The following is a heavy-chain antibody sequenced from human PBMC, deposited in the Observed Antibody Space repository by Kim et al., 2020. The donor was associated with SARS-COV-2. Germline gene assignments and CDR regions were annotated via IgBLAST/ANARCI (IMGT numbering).Heavy chain of an antibody. CDR1: GFTFSSYA. V-gene: IGHV3-23*01. Sequence: GGSLRLSCAASGFTFSSYAMSWVRQAPGKGLEWVSAISGSGGSTYYADSVKGRFTISRDNSKNTLYLQMNSLRAEDTAVYYCAKGAYYYDSSGYYYWYFDLWGRGPLVTVSS. CDR2: ISGSGGST. CDR3: AKGAYYYDSSGYYYWYFDL. D-gene: IGHD3-22*01. J-gene: IGHJ2*01.